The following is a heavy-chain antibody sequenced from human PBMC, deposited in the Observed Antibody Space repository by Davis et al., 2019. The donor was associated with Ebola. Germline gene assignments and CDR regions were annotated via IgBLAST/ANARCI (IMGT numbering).Heavy chain of an antibody. CDR2: IYYSGST. CDR3: ARDNGDPVFDY. CDR1: GGSFSGYY. V-gene: IGHV4-59*01. J-gene: IGHJ4*02. Sequence: MPSETLSLTCAVYGGSFSGYYWSWIRQPPGKGLEWIGYIYYSGSTNYNPSLKSRVTISVDTSKNQFSLKLSSVTAAGTAVYYCARDNGDPVFDYWGQGTLVTVSS. D-gene: IGHD4-17*01.